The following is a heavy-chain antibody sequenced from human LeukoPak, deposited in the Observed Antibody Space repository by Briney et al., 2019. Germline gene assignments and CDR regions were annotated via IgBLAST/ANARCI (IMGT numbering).Heavy chain of an antibody. CDR1: GGSISSYY. V-gene: IGHV4-59*12. CDR3: ARGVRGRATPFDY. CDR2: ISNSGST. D-gene: IGHD1-26*01. J-gene: IGHJ4*02. Sequence: SETLSLTCTVSGGSISSYYWSWIRQPPGKVLEWIGYISNSGSTYYSPSLKSRVTISVDKSKNQFSLKLSSVTAADTAVYYCARGVRGRATPFDYWGQGTLVTVSS.